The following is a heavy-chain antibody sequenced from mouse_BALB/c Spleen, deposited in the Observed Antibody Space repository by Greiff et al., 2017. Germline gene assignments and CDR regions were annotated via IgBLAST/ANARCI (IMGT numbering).Heavy chain of an antibody. CDR3: ARAYYRYEGAMDY. Sequence: VQLQQSGPGLVAPSQSLSITCTVSGFSLTSYGVHWVRQPPGKGLEWLGVIWAGGSTNYNSALMSRLSISKDNSKSQVFLKMNSLQTDDTAMYYCARAYYRYEGAMDYWGQGTSVTVSS. CDR1: GFSLTSYG. D-gene: IGHD2-14*01. V-gene: IGHV2-9*02. CDR2: IWAGGST. J-gene: IGHJ4*01.